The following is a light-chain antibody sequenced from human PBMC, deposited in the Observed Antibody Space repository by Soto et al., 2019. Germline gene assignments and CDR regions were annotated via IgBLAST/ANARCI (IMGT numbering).Light chain of an antibody. Sequence: QSALTQPASVSGSPGQAITISCSGTSIDVGAFNYVSWYQQHPGKAPKLMIYDVSNRPSGVSNRFSGSKSGNTASLTISGLRAEDEADYYCNSYTSNNTYVFGPGTKLTVL. CDR1: SIDVGAFNY. CDR2: DVS. J-gene: IGLJ1*01. CDR3: NSYTSNNTYV. V-gene: IGLV2-14*03.